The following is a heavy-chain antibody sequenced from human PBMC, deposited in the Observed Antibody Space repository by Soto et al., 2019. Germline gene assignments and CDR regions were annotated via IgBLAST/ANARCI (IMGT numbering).Heavy chain of an antibody. CDR2: IIPIFGTA. CDR3: ASSKSPPREVTVRGLNWFDP. V-gene: IGHV1-69*01. Sequence: QVQLVQSGAEVQKPGSSVKVSCKASGGTFSSYAISWVRQAPGQGLEWMGGIIPIFGTANYAQKFQGRVTITADESTSTAYMELSSLRSEDTAVYYCASSKSPPREVTVRGLNWFDPWGQGTLVTVSS. CDR1: GGTFSSYA. J-gene: IGHJ5*02. D-gene: IGHD4-4*01.